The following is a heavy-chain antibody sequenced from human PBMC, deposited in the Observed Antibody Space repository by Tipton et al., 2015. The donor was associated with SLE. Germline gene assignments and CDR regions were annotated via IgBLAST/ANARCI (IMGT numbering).Heavy chain of an antibody. CDR1: GFTFDDYT. Sequence: SLRLSCAASGFTFDDYTMHWVRQAPGKGPEWVSLISWDGGSTYYADSVKGRFTISRDNSKNSLYLQMNSLRTEDTALYYCAKDASNGRTSSGWSYFDYWGQGTLVTASS. CDR2: ISWDGGST. J-gene: IGHJ4*02. CDR3: AKDASNGRTSSGWSYFDY. D-gene: IGHD6-19*01. V-gene: IGHV3-43*01.